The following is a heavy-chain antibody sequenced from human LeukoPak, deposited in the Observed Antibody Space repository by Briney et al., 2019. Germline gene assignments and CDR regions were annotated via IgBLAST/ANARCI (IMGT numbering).Heavy chain of an antibody. Sequence: PSETLSLTCTVSGGSISSSSYYWGWIRQPPGKGLEWIGSIYYSGSTYYNPSLKSRVTISVDMSKNQFSLTLSSVTAADTAVYYCARDRPGIAAPWGQGTLVTVSS. CDR1: GGSISSSSYY. V-gene: IGHV4-39*07. CDR2: IYYSGST. CDR3: ARDRPGIAAP. J-gene: IGHJ5*02. D-gene: IGHD6-13*01.